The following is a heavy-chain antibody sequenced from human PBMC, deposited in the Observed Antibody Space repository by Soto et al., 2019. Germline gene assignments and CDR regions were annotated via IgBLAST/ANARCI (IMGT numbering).Heavy chain of an antibody. CDR3: ARHGHPDFWSGYSVDAFDI. Sequence: TSETLSLTCTVSGGSISSYYWTWIPQPPREGMEWIGYIYYSGSTNYNPSLKSRVTISVATSKTQFSLKLSSVTAADTAVYYCARHGHPDFWSGYSVDAFDIWGQGTMVTVSS. CDR1: GGSISSYY. CDR2: IYYSGST. J-gene: IGHJ3*02. V-gene: IGHV4-59*08. D-gene: IGHD3-3*01.